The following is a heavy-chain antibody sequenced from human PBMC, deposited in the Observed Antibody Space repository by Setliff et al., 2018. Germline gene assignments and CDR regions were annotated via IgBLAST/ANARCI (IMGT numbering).Heavy chain of an antibody. CDR2: IYYSGTT. CDR1: GGSITSRSYY. J-gene: IGHJ5*01. CDR3: VKPTWAGEVSSPFAFWFES. D-gene: IGHD3-3*01. V-gene: IGHV4-39*01. Sequence: SETLSLTCSVSGGSITSRSYYWGWIRQSPGKGLKWLGTIYYSGTTYYNSSLRSRVSISTDTSKNEFSLRLSSVTAADTSVYYCVKPTWAGEVSSPFAFWFESWGQGTLVTVSS.